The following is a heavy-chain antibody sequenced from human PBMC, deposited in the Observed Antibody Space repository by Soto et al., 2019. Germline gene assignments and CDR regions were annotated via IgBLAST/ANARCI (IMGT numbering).Heavy chain of an antibody. D-gene: IGHD1-1*01. V-gene: IGHV4-39*07. CDR1: GASITSTTYF. Sequence: SETLSLTCTLSGASITSTTYFWAWIRQPPGKGLEWVGSIYCSGKTHYNPSLKSRVTISVDTSKNQFSLKLSSVTAADTAVYYCARGVRRALDFYYYYGMDVWGQGTTVTVSS. J-gene: IGHJ6*02. CDR2: IYCSGKT. CDR3: ARGVRRALDFYYYYGMDV.